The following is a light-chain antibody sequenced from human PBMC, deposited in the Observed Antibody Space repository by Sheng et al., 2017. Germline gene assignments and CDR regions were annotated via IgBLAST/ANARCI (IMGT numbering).Light chain of an antibody. V-gene: IGLV2-14*02. CDR2: DVS. Sequence: QSALTQPASVSGSPGQSITISCTGTSSDVGNYNLVSWYQHHPGKVPKLMISDVSLRPSGVSNRFSGSKSGNTASLTISGLQAEDEADYYCSSFSRSNTWVFGGGTKLTVL. J-gene: IGLJ3*02. CDR1: SSDVGNYNL. CDR3: SSFSRSNTWV.